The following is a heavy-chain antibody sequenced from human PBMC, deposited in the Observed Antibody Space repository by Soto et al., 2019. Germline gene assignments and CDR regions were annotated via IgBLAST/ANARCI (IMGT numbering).Heavy chain of an antibody. CDR3: ARVSPSMFGAGNCFRLDSYFDS. V-gene: IGHV1-69*01. CDR1: GVTFSTSG. Sequence: QVQLVQSGAEVKKPGSSLKVSCKTSGVTFSTSGISWVRQGPGQGHEWMGGIIPLFGTPKYARKFQGRVFFTADDSANTTYLELSGLSSDDTAIYYCARVSPSMFGAGNCFRLDSYFDSWGQGSQVVVSS. CDR2: IIPLFGTP. J-gene: IGHJ4*03. D-gene: IGHD3-3*02.